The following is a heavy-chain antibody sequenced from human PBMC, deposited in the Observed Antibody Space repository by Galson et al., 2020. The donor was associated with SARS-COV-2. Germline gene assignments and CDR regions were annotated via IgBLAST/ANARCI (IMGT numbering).Heavy chain of an antibody. Sequence: SETLSLTCTVSGGSISSSTTHYWGWIRQPPGKGLDWIGSISYSGNDFYNPSLNSRVTISVDTSKNQFSLKVTSVTAADTAVYYCVRQAYSSAYYYYGMDVWGQGTTVTVSS. CDR3: VRQAYSSAYYYYGMDV. CDR1: GGSISSSTTHY. D-gene: IGHD3-16*01. V-gene: IGHV4-39*01. J-gene: IGHJ6*02. CDR2: ISYSGND.